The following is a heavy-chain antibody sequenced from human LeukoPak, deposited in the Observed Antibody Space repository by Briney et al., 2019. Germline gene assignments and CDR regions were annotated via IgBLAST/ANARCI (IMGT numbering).Heavy chain of an antibody. V-gene: IGHV4-34*01. CDR3: ASADDLDYYGSGSYPDY. CDR2: INHSGST. Sequence: SETLSLTCTVSGGSISGYYWSWIRQPPGKGLEWIGEINHSGSTNYNPSLKSRVTISVDTSKNQFSLKLSSVTAEDTAVCFCASADDLDYYGSGSYPDYWGRGTLVTVSS. D-gene: IGHD3-10*01. J-gene: IGHJ4*02. CDR1: GGSISGYY.